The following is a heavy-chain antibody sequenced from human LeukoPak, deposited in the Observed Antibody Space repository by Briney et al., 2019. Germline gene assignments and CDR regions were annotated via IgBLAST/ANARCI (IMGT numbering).Heavy chain of an antibody. CDR3: ASSNYGDYGGDY. CDR1: GFSFSSFS. Sequence: GGSLRLSCAASGFSFSSFSMNWVRQAPGKGLEWVSSISSSSSYIYYADSVKGRFTISRDNAKNSLYLQMNSLRAEDTAVYYCASSNYGDYGGDYWGQGTLVTVSS. J-gene: IGHJ4*02. CDR2: ISSSSSYI. V-gene: IGHV3-21*01. D-gene: IGHD4-17*01.